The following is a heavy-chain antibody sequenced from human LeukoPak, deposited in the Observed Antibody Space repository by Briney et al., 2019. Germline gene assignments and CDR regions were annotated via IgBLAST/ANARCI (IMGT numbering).Heavy chain of an antibody. Sequence: ASVKVSCKVSGYTLTELSVHWVRQAPGKGLEWMGNFDPKDGDTIYAQRFQCRVTMTEDTSTHTAYMELSSLRSEATAVYYCAREGSRGYYYMDVWGKGATVTVSS. J-gene: IGHJ6*03. CDR2: FDPKDGDT. CDR1: GYTLTELS. V-gene: IGHV1-24*01. D-gene: IGHD5/OR15-5a*01. CDR3: AREGSRGYYYMDV.